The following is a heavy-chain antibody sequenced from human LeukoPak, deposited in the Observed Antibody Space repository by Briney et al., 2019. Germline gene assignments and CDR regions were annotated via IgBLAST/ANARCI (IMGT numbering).Heavy chain of an antibody. D-gene: IGHD3-10*01. CDR1: GFTFSSYG. V-gene: IGHV3-30*18. CDR3: AKNTMVRGLSWFDP. J-gene: IGHJ5*02. Sequence: PGRSLRLSCAASGFTFSSYGMHWVRQAPGKGLEWVAVISYDGSNKYYADSVKGRFTISRDNSKNTLYLQMNSLRAEDTAAYYCAKNTMVRGLSWFDPWGQGTLVTVSS. CDR2: ISYDGSNK.